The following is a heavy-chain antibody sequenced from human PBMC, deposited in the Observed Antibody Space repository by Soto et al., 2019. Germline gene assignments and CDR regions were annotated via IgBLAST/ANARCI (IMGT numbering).Heavy chain of an antibody. J-gene: IGHJ6*02. CDR2: INPGGGRT. CDR3: ARDMRPTTPYYYDYGIDV. CDR1: GYSFNSFY. Sequence: QVHLVQSGAEVKKPGASMKVSCNASGYSFNSFYVHWVRQAPGQGLEWLGLINPGGGRTTYAQKFQGRVTVNRDTSTRTVYMELSSLRSEDTAGYYCARDMRPTTPYYYDYGIDVWGQGTTVTVSS. V-gene: IGHV1-46*02. D-gene: IGHD1-26*01.